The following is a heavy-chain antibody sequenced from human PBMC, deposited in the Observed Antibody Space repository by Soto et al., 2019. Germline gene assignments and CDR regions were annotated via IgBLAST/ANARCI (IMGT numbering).Heavy chain of an antibody. D-gene: IGHD2-2*01. CDR2: IYSGGST. CDR1: GFTVSSNY. V-gene: IGHV3-66*01. CDR3: ARGGGNCISTSCYEFSSYYGMDV. J-gene: IGHJ6*02. Sequence: PGGSLRLSCAASGFTVSSNYVSWVRQAPGKGLEWVSVIYSGGSTYYADSVKGRFTISRDNSKNTLYLQMNSLRAEDTAVYYCARGGGNCISTSCYEFSSYYGMDVWGQGTTVTVSS.